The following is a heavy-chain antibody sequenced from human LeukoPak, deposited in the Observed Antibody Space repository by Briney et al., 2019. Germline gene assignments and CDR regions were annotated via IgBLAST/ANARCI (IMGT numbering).Heavy chain of an antibody. J-gene: IGHJ6*02. Sequence: PGGSLRLSCAASGFTFSSYAMHWVRQAPGKGLEYVSAISSNGGSTYYADSVKGRFTISRDNSKNTLYLQMGSLRAEDMAVYYCAGSSGSYPHLDGMDVWGQGTTVTVSS. CDR3: AGSSGSYPHLDGMDV. V-gene: IGHV3-64*02. CDR1: GFTFSSYA. CDR2: ISSNGGST. D-gene: IGHD1-26*01.